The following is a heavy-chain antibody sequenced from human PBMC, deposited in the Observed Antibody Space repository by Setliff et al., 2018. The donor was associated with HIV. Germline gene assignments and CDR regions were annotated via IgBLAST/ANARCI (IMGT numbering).Heavy chain of an antibody. J-gene: IGHJ6*03. V-gene: IGHV1-69*02. CDR2: IIPILGVA. CDR1: RSTFNSHT. Sequence: EASVKVSCKASRSTFNSHTINWVRQAPGQGLDWMGRIIPILGVANYAQRFQSKVTITADKSTSTAYMELTSLRFDDTAMYYCVRGVQSPPHYSYYYMDVWGEGTMVTVSS. CDR3: VRGVQSPPHYSYYYMDV. D-gene: IGHD3-3*01.